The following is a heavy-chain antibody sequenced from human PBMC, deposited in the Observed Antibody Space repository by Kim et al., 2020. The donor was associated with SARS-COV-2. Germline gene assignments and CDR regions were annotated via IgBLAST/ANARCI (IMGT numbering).Heavy chain of an antibody. CDR3: ATLRDWNDNLNFDF. CDR1: GGTFSSYA. D-gene: IGHD1-1*01. CDR2: IIPIFGTA. Sequence: SVKVSCKASGGTFSSYAISWVRQAPGQGLEWMGGIIPIFGTANYAQKFQGRVTITADESTSTAYMELSSLRSEDTAVYYCATLRDWNDNLNFDFWGQGTLVTVSS. J-gene: IGHJ4*02. V-gene: IGHV1-69*13.